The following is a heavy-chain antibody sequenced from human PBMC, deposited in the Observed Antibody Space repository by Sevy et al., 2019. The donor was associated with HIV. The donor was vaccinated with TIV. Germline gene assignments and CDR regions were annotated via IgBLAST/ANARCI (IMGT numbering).Heavy chain of an antibody. Sequence: GGSLRLSCAASRFTVTNNYMTWVRQAPGKGLEGISLIYSDGTTYHADSVKDRFNISRDNSKNMLYLQMNNLRVEDTAVYYCARGKTGYGYSLSYWGQGTLVTVSS. J-gene: IGHJ4*02. CDR2: IYSDGTT. V-gene: IGHV3-66*01. D-gene: IGHD1-1*01. CDR1: RFTVTNNY. CDR3: ARGKTGYGYSLSY.